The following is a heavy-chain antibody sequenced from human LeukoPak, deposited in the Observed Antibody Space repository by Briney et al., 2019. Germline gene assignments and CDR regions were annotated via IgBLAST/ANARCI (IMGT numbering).Heavy chain of an antibody. V-gene: IGHV3-20*04. CDR2: INWNGGST. Sequence: PGGSLRLSCAASGFSFDDYDMNWVRQAPGKGLGWVSGINWNGGSTGYADSVEGRFTISRDNAKNSLSLQMNSLRAEDTALYYCARDLPQIEYWGQGTLVTVSS. CDR1: GFSFDDYD. D-gene: IGHD3-22*01. CDR3: ARDLPQIEY. J-gene: IGHJ4*02.